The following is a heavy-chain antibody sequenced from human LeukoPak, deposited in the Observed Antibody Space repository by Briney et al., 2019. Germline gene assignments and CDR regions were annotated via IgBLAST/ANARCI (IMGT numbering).Heavy chain of an antibody. J-gene: IGHJ4*02. Sequence: PSETLSLTCTVAGGSISRYYWSWIREPPGKGREWVGYIYYSGSTNYNPSLKSRVTISVDTSKIQFSLKLSSVTAADTAVYYCARDSPGNRGYDSGFDYWGQGTLVTVSS. CDR3: ARDSPGNRGYDSGFDY. D-gene: IGHD5-12*01. CDR2: IYYSGST. CDR1: GGSISRYY. V-gene: IGHV4-59*01.